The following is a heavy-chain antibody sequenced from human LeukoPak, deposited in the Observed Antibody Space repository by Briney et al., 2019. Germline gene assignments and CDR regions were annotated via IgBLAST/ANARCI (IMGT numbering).Heavy chain of an antibody. D-gene: IGHD1-26*01. CDR1: GGSISSYY. V-gene: IGHV4-4*07. J-gene: IGHJ5*02. Sequence: PSETLSLTCTVSGGSISSYYWSWIRKPAGKGLEWIGRIYTSGSTNYNPSLKSRVTMSVDTSKNQFSLKLSSVTAADTAVYYCARDVGPGQWDWFDPWGQGTLVTVSS. CDR2: IYTSGST. CDR3: ARDVGPGQWDWFDP.